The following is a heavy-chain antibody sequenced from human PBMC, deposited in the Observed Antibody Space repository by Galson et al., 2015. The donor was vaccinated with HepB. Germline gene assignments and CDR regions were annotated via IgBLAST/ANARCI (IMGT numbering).Heavy chain of an antibody. CDR2: ISSTGTTM. D-gene: IGHD2-2*01. CDR1: GFTFSSYT. Sequence: SLRLSCAASGFTFSSYTMNWVRQAPGKGLESVSYISSTGTTMYYADSAKGRFTISRDNSKNTLDLQMNSLRAEDTAVYYCARDSTSTSYYMDVWGRGTTVTVSS. V-gene: IGHV3-48*01. J-gene: IGHJ6*03. CDR3: ARDSTSTSYYMDV.